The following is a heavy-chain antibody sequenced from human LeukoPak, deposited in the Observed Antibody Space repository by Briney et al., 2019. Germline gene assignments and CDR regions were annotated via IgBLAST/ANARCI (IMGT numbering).Heavy chain of an antibody. J-gene: IGHJ4*02. V-gene: IGHV3-30*04. CDR1: GFTFITYA. CDR3: ARDVVGEYYDSSGYFAN. CDR2: ISYDGTDK. D-gene: IGHD3-22*01. Sequence: GRSLSLSCAASGFTFITYAMHWVRQAPGKGLEWVALISYDGTDKYYADSVKGRFTISRDNSKNTPFLQMNSLRAEDTAVYYCARDVVGEYYDSSGYFANWGQGTLVTVSS.